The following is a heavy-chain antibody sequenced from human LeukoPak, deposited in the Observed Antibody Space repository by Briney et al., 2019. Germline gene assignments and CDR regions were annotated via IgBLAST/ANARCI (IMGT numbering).Heavy chain of an antibody. D-gene: IGHD3-3*01. J-gene: IGHJ4*02. CDR1: GYSISSGYY. CDR3: ARLYYDFWSGYSYFDY. CDR2: IYHSGST. V-gene: IGHV4-38-2*01. Sequence: SETLSLTCAVSGYSISSGYYWGWIRQPPGKGLECIGSIYHSGSTYYNPSLKSRVTISVDTSKNQFSLKLSSVTAADTAVYYCARLYYDFWSGYSYFDYWGQGTLVTVSS.